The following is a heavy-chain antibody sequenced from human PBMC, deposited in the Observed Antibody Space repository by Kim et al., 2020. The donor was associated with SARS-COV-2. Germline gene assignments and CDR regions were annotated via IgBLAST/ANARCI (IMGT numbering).Heavy chain of an antibody. D-gene: IGHD3-10*01. J-gene: IGHJ3*02. CDR1: EFIFSTSA. Sequence: GGSLRLSCAASEFIFSTSAMHWVRQAPGKGLEWMAVISYDGSEKYYADSVKGRFIISRDNSKNTLYLQMNSLRPEDTAVFYCAKDGPRIIRGALITRGGLDTWGQGTMVTVSS. V-gene: IGHV3-30*04. CDR3: AKDGPRIIRGALITRGGLDT. CDR2: ISYDGSEK.